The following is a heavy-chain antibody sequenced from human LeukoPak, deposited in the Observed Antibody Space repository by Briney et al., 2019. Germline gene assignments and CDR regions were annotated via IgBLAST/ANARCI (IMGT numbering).Heavy chain of an antibody. CDR3: ASGGSYYPCDY. V-gene: IGHV3-48*03. Sequence: GGSLRLSCAASGFTFSSYEMNWVRQAPGKGLEWVSYISSSGSTIYYADSVKGRFTISRDNAKNSLYLQMNSLRAEDTAVYYCASGGSYYPCDYWGPRTLVTVSS. CDR2: ISSSGSTI. D-gene: IGHD3-10*01. J-gene: IGHJ4*02. CDR1: GFTFSSYE.